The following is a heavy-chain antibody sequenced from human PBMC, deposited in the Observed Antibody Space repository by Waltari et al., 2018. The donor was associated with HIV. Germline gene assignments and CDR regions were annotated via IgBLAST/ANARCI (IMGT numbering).Heavy chain of an antibody. J-gene: IGHJ3*02. V-gene: IGHV3-11*04. D-gene: IGHD3-22*01. CDR1: GFTFSDYY. CDR3: ARGGGAYYDSSGFWI. CDR2: ISNSGIPI. Sequence: QVQLVESGGGLVKPGGSLRLSCAASGFTFSDYYMSWIRQAPGKVLEWVSYISNSGIPIHYADSVQGRFTISRDNAKNSLYLQMNSLRAEDTAVYYCARGGGAYYDSSGFWIWGQGTMVSVSS.